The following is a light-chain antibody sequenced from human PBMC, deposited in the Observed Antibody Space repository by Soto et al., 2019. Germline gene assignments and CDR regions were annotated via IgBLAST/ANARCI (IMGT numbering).Light chain of an antibody. Sequence: QSALTQPASVSGSPGQSITISCTGTSSDVGGYDLVSWYQQHPGKAPKLIIYEGSKRPSGISNRFSGSKSDNTASLIISGLQGDDEGDYYCCAYVSSNTLLFGGGTKVTVL. CDR1: SSDVGGYDL. CDR3: CAYVSSNTLL. J-gene: IGLJ3*02. CDR2: EGS. V-gene: IGLV2-23*01.